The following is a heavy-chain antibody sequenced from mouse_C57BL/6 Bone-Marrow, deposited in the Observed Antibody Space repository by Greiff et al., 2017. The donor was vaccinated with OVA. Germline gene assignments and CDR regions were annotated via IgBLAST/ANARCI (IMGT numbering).Heavy chain of an antibody. CDR2: IDPEDGET. CDR1: GFNITDYY. J-gene: IGHJ3*01. Sequence: VQLQQSGAELVKPGASVKLSCTASGFNITDYYMHWVKQRPEQGLEWIGRIDPEDGETKYAPKFQGKATMTADTSSNTAYLQLSSLTSEDTAVYYCALYSAGGWFAYWGQGTLVTVSA. V-gene: IGHV14-2*01. D-gene: IGHD2-1*01. CDR3: ALYSAGGWFAY.